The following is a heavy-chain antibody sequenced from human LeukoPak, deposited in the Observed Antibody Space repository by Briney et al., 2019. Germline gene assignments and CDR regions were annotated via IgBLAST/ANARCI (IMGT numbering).Heavy chain of an antibody. V-gene: IGHV3-33*01. CDR3: ARDLVISMVRGGYGMDV. CDR2: IWYDGSNK. CDR1: GFSFSSYG. Sequence: RGGSLRLSCAASGFSFSSYGMHWVRQAPGKGLEWVAVIWYDGSNKYYADSVKGRFTISRDNSKNTLSLQMSSLRVEDTAVYYCARDLVISMVRGGYGMDVWGQGTTVTVSS. D-gene: IGHD3-10*01. J-gene: IGHJ6*02.